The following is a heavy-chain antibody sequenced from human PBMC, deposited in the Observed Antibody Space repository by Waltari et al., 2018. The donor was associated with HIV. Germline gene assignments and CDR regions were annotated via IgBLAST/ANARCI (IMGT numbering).Heavy chain of an antibody. J-gene: IGHJ6*02. V-gene: IGHV3-13*01. CDR1: GFTFSNTE. D-gene: IGHD7-27*01. CDR2: IGVAGDT. CDR3: ARDGDKGMDV. Sequence: EVQLVEAGGGLVQPGGYLRLPCAASGFTFSNTEMHGVRQPIGKGLVWVSAIGVAGDTHYQGSVKGRFTVSRENAKNSLYLQMKSLRAGDTAVYYCARDGDKGMDVWGQGTMVIVSS.